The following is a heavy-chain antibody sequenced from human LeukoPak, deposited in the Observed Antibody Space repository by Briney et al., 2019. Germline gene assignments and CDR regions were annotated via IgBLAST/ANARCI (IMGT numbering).Heavy chain of an antibody. CDR2: IYFSGST. CDR3: ARSKSGIYYDAFDI. D-gene: IGHD1-26*01. CDR1: GGSISSVSYY. J-gene: IGHJ3*02. Sequence: SETLSLTCTASGGSISSVSYYWGWIRQPPGKGLEWIGSIYFSGSTYYNPSLKSRVTISVDTSKNQFSLRLTSVTAADTAVYYCARSKSGIYYDAFDIWGQGTMVTVSS. V-gene: IGHV4-39*07.